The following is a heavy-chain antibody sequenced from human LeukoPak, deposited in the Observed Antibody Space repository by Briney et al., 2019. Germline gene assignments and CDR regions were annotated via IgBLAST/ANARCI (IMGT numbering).Heavy chain of an antibody. Sequence: GGSLRLSCAASGFTFSSYSMNWVRQAPGKGLEWVSYISSSSSTIYYADSVKGRFTISRDNAKNSLYLQMNSLRAEDTAVYYCARAELGNYDFWRGYLVWGQGTLVTVSS. D-gene: IGHD3-3*01. CDR2: ISSSSSTI. V-gene: IGHV3-48*04. CDR1: GFTFSSYS. J-gene: IGHJ4*02. CDR3: ARAELGNYDFWRGYLV.